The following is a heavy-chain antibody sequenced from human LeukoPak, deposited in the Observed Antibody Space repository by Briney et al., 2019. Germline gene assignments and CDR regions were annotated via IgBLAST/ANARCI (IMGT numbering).Heavy chain of an antibody. CDR2: IRYDGSNK. CDR1: GFTFSSYG. CDR3: AKEWYYYDSSGYSAFDP. Sequence: GGSLRPSCAASGFTFSSYGMHWVRQAPGKGLEWVAFIRYDGSNKYYADSVKGRFTISRDNSKNTLYLQMNSLRAEDTAVYYCAKEWYYYDSSGYSAFDPWGQGTLVTVSS. D-gene: IGHD3-22*01. J-gene: IGHJ5*02. V-gene: IGHV3-30*02.